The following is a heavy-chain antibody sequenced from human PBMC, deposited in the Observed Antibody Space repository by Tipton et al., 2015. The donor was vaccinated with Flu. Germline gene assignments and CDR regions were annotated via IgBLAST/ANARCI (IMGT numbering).Heavy chain of an antibody. CDR1: GYTFTGYY. J-gene: IGHJ4*02. D-gene: IGHD1-26*01. V-gene: IGHV1-2*04. Sequence: QVQLVQSGAEVKKPGASEKVSCKASGYTFTGYYMHWVRQAPGQGLEWMGWINPNSGGPNYAQKFQGWVTMTRDTSISTAYMELSRLRSDDTAVYYCARDLYSGSYGDYFDYWGQGALVTVSS. CDR2: INPNSGGP. CDR3: ARDLYSGSYGDYFDY.